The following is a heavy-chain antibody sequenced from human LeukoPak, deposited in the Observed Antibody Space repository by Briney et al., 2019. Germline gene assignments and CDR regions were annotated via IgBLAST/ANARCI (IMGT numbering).Heavy chain of an antibody. CDR1: GGSISSGGYY. Sequence: SETLSLTCTVSGGSISSGGYYWSWIRQHPGKGLEWIGRIYTSGSTNYNPSLKSRVTMSVDTSKNQFSLKLSSVTAADTAVYYCARDPVYDFWSPLSGQNWFDPWGQGTLVTVSS. CDR2: IYTSGST. CDR3: ARDPVYDFWSPLSGQNWFDP. J-gene: IGHJ5*02. V-gene: IGHV4-61*02. D-gene: IGHD3-3*01.